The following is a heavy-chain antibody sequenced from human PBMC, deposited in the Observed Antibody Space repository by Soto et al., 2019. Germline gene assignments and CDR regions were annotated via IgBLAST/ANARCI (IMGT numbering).Heavy chain of an antibody. D-gene: IGHD2-2*01. CDR3: ATRGTSPYYYCYGMAF. J-gene: IGHJ6*02. V-gene: IGHV1-69*13. Sequence: ASVKVSCKASGGTFSSYAISWVRQAPGEWLEWMGWIIPIFGTATYAQKFQGRVTITADESTSPAYMELSSLRSEDTAVYYCATRGTSPYYYCYGMAFWGPGTSVTFSS. CDR2: IIPIFGTA. CDR1: GGTFSSYA.